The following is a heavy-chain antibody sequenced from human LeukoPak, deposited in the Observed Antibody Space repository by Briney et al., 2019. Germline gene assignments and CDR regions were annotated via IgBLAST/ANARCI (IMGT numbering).Heavy chain of an antibody. CDR1: GFTFDDYA. CDR3: AKDAVTRDYYYYYMDV. CDR2: NSWNSGSI. V-gene: IGHV3-9*01. D-gene: IGHD4-17*01. Sequence: AGGSLRLSCAASGFTFDDYAMHWVRQAPGKGLEWVSGNSWNSGSIGYADSVKGRFTISRDNAKNSLYLQMNSLRAEDTALYYCAKDAVTRDYYYYYMDVWGKGTTVTVSS. J-gene: IGHJ6*03.